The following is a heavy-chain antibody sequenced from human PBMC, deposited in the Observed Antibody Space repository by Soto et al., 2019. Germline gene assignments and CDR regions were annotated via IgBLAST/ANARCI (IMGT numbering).Heavy chain of an antibody. J-gene: IGHJ5*02. Sequence: SQTLPLAGAISGDSVSSNSAACNFIRQSPSRGLEWLGRTYYRSKWYKEYAASVKSRITINPDTSKNQFSLQLNSVSPEDTAVYYCARTVGWLDPWGQGTLVTVSS. CDR3: ARTVGWLDP. D-gene: IGHD2-15*01. CDR2: TYYRSKWYK. V-gene: IGHV6-1*01. CDR1: GDSVSSNSAA.